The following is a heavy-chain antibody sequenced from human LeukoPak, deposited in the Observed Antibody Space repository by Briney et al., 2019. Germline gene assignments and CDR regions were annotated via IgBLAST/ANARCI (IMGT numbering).Heavy chain of an antibody. V-gene: IGHV7-4-1*02. J-gene: IGHJ5*02. Sequence: ASVKVSCKASGYTFTSYAMNWVRQAPGQGLERMGWINTNTGNPTYAQGFTGRFVFSLDTSVSTAYLQISSLKAEDTAVYYCARDKSDYGSGSYYTPPGGFDPWGQGTLVTVSS. CDR1: GYTFTSYA. D-gene: IGHD3-10*01. CDR2: INTNTGNP. CDR3: ARDKSDYGSGSYYTPPGGFDP.